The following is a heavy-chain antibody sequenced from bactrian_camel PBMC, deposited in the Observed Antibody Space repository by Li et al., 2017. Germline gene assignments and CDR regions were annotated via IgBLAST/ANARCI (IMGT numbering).Heavy chain of an antibody. Sequence: HVQLVESGGGPVQAGGSLRLSCTASGYAYAAYDFAWFHQAPGKEREGIAAIESTGSTSYADSVKGRFTISTDNAKNTVYLQMNTLKPEDTGMYYCASSRYVGLCSLRHRFPYRGQGTQVTVS. CDR3: ASSRYVGLCSLRHRFPY. J-gene: IGHJ4*01. D-gene: IGHD1*01. CDR2: IESTGST. V-gene: IGHV3S56*01. CDR1: GYAYAAYD.